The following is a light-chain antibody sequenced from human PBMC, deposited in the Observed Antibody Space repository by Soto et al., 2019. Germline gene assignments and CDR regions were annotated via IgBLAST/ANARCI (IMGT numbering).Light chain of an antibody. CDR2: STS. CDR1: QNINSN. V-gene: IGKV3D-15*01. CDR3: QQYGSSPRT. J-gene: IGKJ1*01. Sequence: IVMTQSPATLSVSPGERVTLSCRASQNINSNLAWYQQKPGQPPRLLIYSTSARATGIPDRFSGSGSGTHFTLTISSLEPEDSAVYYCQQYGSSPRTFGQGTKVDIK.